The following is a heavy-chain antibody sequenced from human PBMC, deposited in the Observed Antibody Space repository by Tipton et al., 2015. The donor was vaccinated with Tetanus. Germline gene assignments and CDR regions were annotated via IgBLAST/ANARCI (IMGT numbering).Heavy chain of an antibody. D-gene: IGHD2-2*01. Sequence: GSLRLSCEVSGFIFSSYSMNWVRQAPGKGLEWVAYISSSSNTVDYAKSVKGRFTVSRDNGKNSLFLQMNSLRDDDTAVYYCARDNASRKTVVVIPGAYDYWGQGTLVTMSS. CDR3: ARDNASRKTVVVIPGAYDY. V-gene: IGHV3-48*02. CDR1: GFIFSSYS. J-gene: IGHJ4*02. CDR2: ISSSSNTV.